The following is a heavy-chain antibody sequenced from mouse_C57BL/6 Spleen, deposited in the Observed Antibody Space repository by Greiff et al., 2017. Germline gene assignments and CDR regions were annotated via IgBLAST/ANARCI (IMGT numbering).Heavy chain of an antibody. Sequence: VQLQQSGAELVRPGASVKLSCKASGYTFTDYYINWVKQRPGQGLEWSARLYPGSGNTYYNETFKGKATLTAEKSSITTDMQLSSLTSEDAAVYFCARRAAQAHVDYWGQGTTLTVSS. CDR3: ARRAAQAHVDY. V-gene: IGHV1-76*01. CDR2: LYPGSGNT. D-gene: IGHD3-2*02. J-gene: IGHJ2*01. CDR1: GYTFTDYY.